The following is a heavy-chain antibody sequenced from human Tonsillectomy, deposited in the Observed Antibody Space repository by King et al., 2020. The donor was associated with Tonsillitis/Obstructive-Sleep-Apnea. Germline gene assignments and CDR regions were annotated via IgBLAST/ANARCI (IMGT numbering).Heavy chain of an antibody. CDR1: GDSVSSNSAA. CDR2: TYYRSKWYN. D-gene: IGHD3-3*01. CDR3: ARGRYYTFDYYYYYMDV. J-gene: IGHJ6*03. V-gene: IGHV6-1*01. Sequence: VQLQQSGPGLVKPSQTLSLTCAISGDSVSSNSAAWTWIRQSPSRGLEWLGRTYYRSKWYNDYAVSVKSRITINPDTSKNQFSLQLNSVTPEDTAVYYCARGRYYTFDYYYYYMDVWGKGTTVTVSS.